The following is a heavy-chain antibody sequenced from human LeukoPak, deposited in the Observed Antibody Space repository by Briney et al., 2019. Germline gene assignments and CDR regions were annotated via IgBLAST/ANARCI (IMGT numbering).Heavy chain of an antibody. Sequence: ASVKVSCKASGYTFTSYDINWVRQATGQGLEWMGWMNPNSGNTGYAQKFQGRVTMTRNTSISTAYMELSSLRSEDTAVYYCARQYSSGWDFDYWGQGTLVTVSS. J-gene: IGHJ4*02. V-gene: IGHV1-8*01. CDR3: ARQYSSGWDFDY. D-gene: IGHD6-19*01. CDR2: MNPNSGNT. CDR1: GYTFTSYD.